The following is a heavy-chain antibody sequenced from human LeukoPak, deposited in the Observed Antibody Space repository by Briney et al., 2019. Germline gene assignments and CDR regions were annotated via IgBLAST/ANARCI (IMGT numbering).Heavy chain of an antibody. D-gene: IGHD5-24*01. CDR1: GGSISSYY. Sequence: SETLSLTCTVSGGSISSYYWSWIRQPPGKGLEWIGYIYYSGSTNYNPSLKSRVTISVDTSKNQFSLKLSSVTAADTAVYYCARGDGYNSNHYWGQGTLVTVSS. V-gene: IGHV4-59*01. CDR2: IYYSGST. J-gene: IGHJ4*02. CDR3: ARGDGYNSNHY.